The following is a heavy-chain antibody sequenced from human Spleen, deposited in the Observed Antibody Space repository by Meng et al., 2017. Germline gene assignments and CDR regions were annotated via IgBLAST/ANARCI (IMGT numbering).Heavy chain of an antibody. Sequence: ASVKVSCKISGYSLAEFSMHWVRQAPGKGLEWMGGFDPEDDETLYAQKFQGRVTVTEDTSTDTAYMELNSLRSEDTAVYYCAISIAVAGPTDRYFDYWGQGTLVTVSS. J-gene: IGHJ4*02. V-gene: IGHV1-24*01. CDR3: AISIAVAGPTDRYFDY. CDR2: FDPEDDET. CDR1: GYSLAEFS. D-gene: IGHD6-19*01.